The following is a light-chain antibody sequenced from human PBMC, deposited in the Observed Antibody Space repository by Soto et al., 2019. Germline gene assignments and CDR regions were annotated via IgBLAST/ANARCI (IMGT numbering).Light chain of an antibody. V-gene: IGKV1-27*01. J-gene: IGKJ1*01. Sequence: DIQMTQSPSSLSASVGDRVTITCRASQGISNYLAWYQRKPGEVPKLLIYAASTLQSGVPSRFSGSGSGTDFTLTISSLQPEDVATYYCQKYNNAPRAFGQGTRVDIK. CDR1: QGISNY. CDR2: AAS. CDR3: QKYNNAPRA.